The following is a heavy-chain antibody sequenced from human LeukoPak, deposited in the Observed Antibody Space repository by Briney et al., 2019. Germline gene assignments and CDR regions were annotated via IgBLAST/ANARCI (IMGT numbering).Heavy chain of an antibody. CDR1: RFTFYAYA. Sequence: GGSLRLSCAASRFTFYAYAMTWVRQAPGKGLEWVSGIGGSGDSTIYADSVRGRFTISRDNSKDTLYLQMNNLRAEDTAIYYGPKGAWTYCRACSRGPTSLYYWGQGTLVTVSS. J-gene: IGHJ4*02. CDR3: PKGAWTYCRACSRGPTSLYY. D-gene: IGHD2-15*01. V-gene: IGHV3-23*01. CDR2: IGGSGDST.